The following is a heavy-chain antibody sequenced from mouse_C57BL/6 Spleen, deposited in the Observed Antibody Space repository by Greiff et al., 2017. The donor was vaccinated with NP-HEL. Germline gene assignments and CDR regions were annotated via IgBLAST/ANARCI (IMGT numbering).Heavy chain of an antibody. CDR1: GYAFSSSW. V-gene: IGHV1-82*01. Sequence: VQLQESGPELVKPGASVKISCKASGYAFSSSWMNWVKRRPGKGLEWIGRIYPGDGDTNYNGKFKGKATLTADKSSSTAYMQLSSLTSEDSAVYFCARDYYGSSYGCWYFDVWGTGTTVTVSS. CDR2: IYPGDGDT. D-gene: IGHD1-1*01. J-gene: IGHJ1*03. CDR3: ARDYYGSSYGCWYFDV.